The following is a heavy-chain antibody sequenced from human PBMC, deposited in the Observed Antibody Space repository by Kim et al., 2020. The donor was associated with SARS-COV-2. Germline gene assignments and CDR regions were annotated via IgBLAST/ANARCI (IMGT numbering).Heavy chain of an antibody. V-gene: IGHV4-31*03. J-gene: IGHJ6*03. CDR1: GGSISSGGYY. CDR2: ISYTGTP. D-gene: IGHD1-26*01. Sequence: SETLSLTCTVSGGSISSGGYYWTWIRQYPGQGLEWIGLISYTGTPYYNPSLRSRVAISLDTSKNQFSLRLTSVPAADTAVYYCARAPYSVNYNYFYMHVWGKGATVAVSS. CDR3: ARAPYSVNYNYFYMHV.